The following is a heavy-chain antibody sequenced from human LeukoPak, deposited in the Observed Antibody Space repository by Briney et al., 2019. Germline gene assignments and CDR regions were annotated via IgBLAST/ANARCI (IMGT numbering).Heavy chain of an antibody. J-gene: IGHJ6*03. Sequence: GGSLRLSCAVSGFTFSNSDMNWVRQAPGKGLEWVSAISGSGGSTYYADSVKGRFTISRDNSKNTLYLQMNSLRAEDTAVYYCAKGIQLWQYYYMDVWGKGTTVTISS. V-gene: IGHV3-23*01. CDR1: GFTFSNSD. CDR2: ISGSGGST. D-gene: IGHD5-18*01. CDR3: AKGIQLWQYYYMDV.